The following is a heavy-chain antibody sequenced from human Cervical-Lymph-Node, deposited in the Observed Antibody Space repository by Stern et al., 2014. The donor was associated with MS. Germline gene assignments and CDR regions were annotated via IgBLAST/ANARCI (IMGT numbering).Heavy chain of an antibody. CDR1: GGTFSSYA. Sequence: QLVQSGAEVRKPGSSVKVSCKASGGTFSSYAVSWVRQAPGQGLEWIGGIIPILAIAPYAQKFQGRVKITTDDSTNTACMELRSLRFEDTAVYFCARYLPYCAGEPSHHVLGYWGQGTRVTVSS. CDR2: IIPILAIA. CDR3: ARYLPYCAGEPSHHVLGY. J-gene: IGHJ4*02. D-gene: IGHD2-21*01. V-gene: IGHV1-69*01.